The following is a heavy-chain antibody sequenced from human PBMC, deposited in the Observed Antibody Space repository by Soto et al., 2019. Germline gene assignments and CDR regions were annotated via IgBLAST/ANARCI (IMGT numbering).Heavy chain of an antibody. V-gene: IGHV3-7*05. CDR1: GFTFSNSW. D-gene: IGHD2-15*01. Sequence: GGSLRLSCAASGFTFSNSWMDWVRQAPGKGLEWVANIKADGSEKYYVDSVKCRFTISRDNAKNSLYLQMNSLRAEDTAVYYCAGGEVAATADVFDIWGQGTMVTVS. CDR3: AGGEVAATADVFDI. J-gene: IGHJ3*02. CDR2: IKADGSEK.